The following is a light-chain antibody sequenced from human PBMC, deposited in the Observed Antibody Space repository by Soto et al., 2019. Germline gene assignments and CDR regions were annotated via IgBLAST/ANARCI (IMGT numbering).Light chain of an antibody. J-gene: IGKJ1*01. Sequence: GLTQSPGAVSLSPGERATLSCRASQSVGGSLAWYQQRPGQAPRLLVYHTSNRATGIPDRFSASGSGTDFTLTISRLEPEDFAVYYCQQSEISPRTFGQRTNVDI. V-gene: IGKV3-20*01. CDR1: QSVGGS. CDR3: QQSEISPRT. CDR2: HTS.